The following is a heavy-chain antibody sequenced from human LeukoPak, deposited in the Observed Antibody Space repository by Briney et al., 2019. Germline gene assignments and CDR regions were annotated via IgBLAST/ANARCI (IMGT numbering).Heavy chain of an antibody. CDR1: GYTFTGYY. CDR3: ARAPYYDSSGYYSLAFDI. V-gene: IGHV1-2*04. Sequence: ASVKVSCKASGYTFTGYYMHWVRQAPGQGLEWMGWINPNSGGTNYAQKFQGWVTMTRDTSISTAYMVLSRLRSDDTAVYYCARAPYYDSSGYYSLAFDIWGQGTMVTVSS. J-gene: IGHJ3*02. D-gene: IGHD3-22*01. CDR2: INPNSGGT.